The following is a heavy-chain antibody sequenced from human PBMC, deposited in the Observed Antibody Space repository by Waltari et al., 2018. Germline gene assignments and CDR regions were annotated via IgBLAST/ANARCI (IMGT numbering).Heavy chain of an antibody. D-gene: IGHD3-3*01. J-gene: IGHJ4*02. CDR1: GGSISSYY. CDR2: IYYSGST. V-gene: IGHV4-59*01. Sequence: QVQLQESGPGLVKPSETLSLTCTVSGGSISSYYWSWIRQPPGKGLEWIGYIYYSGSTNYNPSLKSRVTISVDTSKNQFSLKLSSVTAADTAVYYCAREIRFLEWIPNYGGYYFDYWGQGTLVTVSS. CDR3: AREIRFLEWIPNYGGYYFDY.